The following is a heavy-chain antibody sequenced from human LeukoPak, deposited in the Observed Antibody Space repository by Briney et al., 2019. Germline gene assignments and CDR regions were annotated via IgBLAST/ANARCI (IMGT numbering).Heavy chain of an antibody. D-gene: IGHD6-25*01. CDR1: GGSISSSSYY. CDR3: ARDNTAAPYLDY. Sequence: SETLSLTCTVSGGSISSSSYYWGWIRQPPGKGLEWIGSIYYSGSTYYNPSLKSRVTISVDTSKNQFSLKLSSVTAADTAVYYCARDNTAAPYLDYWGQGTLVTVSS. J-gene: IGHJ4*02. V-gene: IGHV4-39*07. CDR2: IYYSGST.